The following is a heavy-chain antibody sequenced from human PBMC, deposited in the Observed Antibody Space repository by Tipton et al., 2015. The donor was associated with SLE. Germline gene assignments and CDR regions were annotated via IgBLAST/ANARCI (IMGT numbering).Heavy chain of an antibody. Sequence: TLSLTCTVSGGSISSHYWSWIRQPPGKGLEWIGSIYYSGSTYYNPSLKSRVTISVDTSKNQFSLKLSSVTAADTAVYYCARRAVVVPAAIEEYYFDYWGQGTLVTVSS. CDR1: GGSISSHY. J-gene: IGHJ4*02. CDR3: ARRAVVVPAAIEEYYFDY. CDR2: IYYSGST. D-gene: IGHD2-2*02. V-gene: IGHV4-59*05.